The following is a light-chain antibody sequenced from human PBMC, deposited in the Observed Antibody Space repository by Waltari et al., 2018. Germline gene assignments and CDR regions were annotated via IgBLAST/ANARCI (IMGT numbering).Light chain of an antibody. V-gene: IGLV1-47*01. CDR2: RNN. CDR1: SSNIGSNY. Sequence: QSVLTQPPSASGTPGQRVTISCSGSSSNIGSNYVYWYQQLPGTAPKLRIYRNNQRPSGVPDRFSGSKLGTSASLAISVRRSEDEADYYCAAWDDSLSGWVFGGGTKLTVL. J-gene: IGLJ3*02. CDR3: AAWDDSLSGWV.